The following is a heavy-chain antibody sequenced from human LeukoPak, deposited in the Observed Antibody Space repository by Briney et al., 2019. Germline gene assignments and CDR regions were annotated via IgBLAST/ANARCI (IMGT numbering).Heavy chain of an antibody. V-gene: IGHV3-15*01. D-gene: IGHD2-15*01. CDR1: GFXFSTAW. Sequence: PGGSLRLSCAASGFXFSTAWMCWVRQAPGKGLEWVGRIKSKIDGGTTEYAAPVKGRFTISRDDSKNTVYLQMNSLKTEDTAVYFCSTAGYCSGGDCYSFDYWGQGIRVTLSS. CDR2: IKSKIDGGTT. CDR3: STAGYCSGGDCYSFDY. J-gene: IGHJ4*02.